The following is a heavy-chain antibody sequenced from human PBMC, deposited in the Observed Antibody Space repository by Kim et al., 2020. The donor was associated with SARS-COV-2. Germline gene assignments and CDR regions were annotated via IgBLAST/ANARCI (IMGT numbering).Heavy chain of an antibody. CDR2: INHSGST. Sequence: SETLSLTCAVYGGSFSGYYWSWIRQPPGKGLEWIGEINHSGSTNYNPSLKSRVTISVDTSKNQFSLKLSSVPAADTAVYYCARSQPSIVVVPAATPWRFDPWGQGTLVTVSS. CDR1: GGSFSGYY. J-gene: IGHJ5*02. CDR3: ARSQPSIVVVPAATPWRFDP. D-gene: IGHD2-2*01. V-gene: IGHV4-34*01.